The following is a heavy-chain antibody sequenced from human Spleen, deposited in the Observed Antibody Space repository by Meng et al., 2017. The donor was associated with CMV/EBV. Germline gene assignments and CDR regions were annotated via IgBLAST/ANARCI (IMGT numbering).Heavy chain of an antibody. CDR2: IKSKTDGGTT. CDR1: GFTFSNAW. Sequence: GESLKISCAASGFTFSNAWMSWVRQAPGKGLEWVGRIKSKTDGGTTDYAAPVKGRFTISRDDSKNTLYLQMNSLKTEDTAVYYCTTLYIVVVVAAFDYWGQGTLVTVSS. J-gene: IGHJ4*02. V-gene: IGHV3-15*01. CDR3: TTLYIVVVVAAFDY. D-gene: IGHD2-15*01.